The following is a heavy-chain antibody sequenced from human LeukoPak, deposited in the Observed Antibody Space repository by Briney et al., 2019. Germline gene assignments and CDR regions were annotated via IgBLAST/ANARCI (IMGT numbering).Heavy chain of an antibody. Sequence: GGSLRLSCAASGFTFSSYSMNWVRQAPGKGLEWVSLIYSGGSTYYADSVKGRFTISRDNSKNTLYLQMNNLRAEDTAVYYCGSEPDYVDGEDWGQGTLVTVSS. CDR1: GFTFSSYS. CDR2: IYSGGST. CDR3: GSEPDYVDGED. J-gene: IGHJ4*02. D-gene: IGHD4/OR15-4a*01. V-gene: IGHV3-53*01.